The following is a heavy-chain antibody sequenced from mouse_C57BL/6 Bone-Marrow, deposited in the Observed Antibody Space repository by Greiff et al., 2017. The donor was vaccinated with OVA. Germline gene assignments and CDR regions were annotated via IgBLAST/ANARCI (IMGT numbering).Heavy chain of an antibody. CDR1: GYTFTSYW. CDR2: IYPGNSDT. Sequence: VQLQQSGTVLARPGASVKMSCKTSGYTFTSYWMHWVKQRPGQGLEWIGAIYPGNSDTSYNQKFKGKAKLTAVTSASTAYMELSSLTNEDSAVYYCTTGYYYGYFDYWGQGTTLTVSS. D-gene: IGHD1-1*01. CDR3: TTGYYYGYFDY. J-gene: IGHJ2*01. V-gene: IGHV1-5*01.